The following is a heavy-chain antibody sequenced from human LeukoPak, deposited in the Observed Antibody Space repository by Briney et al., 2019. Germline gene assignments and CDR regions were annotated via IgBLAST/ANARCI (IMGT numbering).Heavy chain of an antibody. CDR3: ARDAGSSWYNNAFDI. Sequence: ASVKVSCKASGYTFTSYAMNWVRQAPGQGLEWMGWINTNTGNPTYAQGFTGRFVFSLDTSVSSAYLQISSLKAEDTAVYYCARDAGSSWYNNAFDIWGQGTMVTVSS. D-gene: IGHD6-13*01. J-gene: IGHJ3*02. CDR2: INTNTGNP. CDR1: GYTFTSYA. V-gene: IGHV7-4-1*02.